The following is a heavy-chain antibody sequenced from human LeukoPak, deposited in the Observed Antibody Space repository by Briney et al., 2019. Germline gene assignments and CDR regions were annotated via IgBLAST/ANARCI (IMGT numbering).Heavy chain of an antibody. D-gene: IGHD3-3*01. J-gene: IGHJ6*03. CDR3: ARVITYYDFWGGYYYYYMDV. CDR2: IKQDGSEK. Sequence: GGSLRLSCAASGFTFSSYWMSWVRQAPGKGLEWVANIKQDGSEKYYVDSVKGRFTISRDNAKNSLYLQMNSLRAEDTAVYYRARVITYYDFWGGYYYYYMDVWGKGTTVTVSS. V-gene: IGHV3-7*01. CDR1: GFTFSSYW.